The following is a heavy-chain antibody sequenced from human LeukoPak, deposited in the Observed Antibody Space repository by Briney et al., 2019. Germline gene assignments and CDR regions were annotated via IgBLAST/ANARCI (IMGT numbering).Heavy chain of an antibody. CDR3: ARVAYSGYDNRGGFDY. CDR1: GGSFSGYY. D-gene: IGHD5-12*01. Sequence: SETLSLICGVYGGSFSGYYWSWIRQPPGKGLEWIGEINHSGSTNYNPSLKSRVTISVDTSKIQFSLRLSSMTAADTAVYYCARVAYSGYDNRGGFDYWGQGTLVTVSS. V-gene: IGHV4-34*01. J-gene: IGHJ4*02. CDR2: INHSGST.